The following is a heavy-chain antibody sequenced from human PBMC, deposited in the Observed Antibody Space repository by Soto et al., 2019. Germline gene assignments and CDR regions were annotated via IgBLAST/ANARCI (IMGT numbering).Heavy chain of an antibody. Sequence: QVQLVQSGAEVKKPGSSVKVSCKASGGTFSSYAISWVRQAPGQGLEWMGGIIPIFGTANYAQKFQGRVTITADKSTSKAYMELSSLRSEDTAVYYCARDDRYCSGGSCSPRGYYYYGMDVWGQGTTVTVSS. CDR2: IIPIFGTA. CDR3: ARDDRYCSGGSCSPRGYYYYGMDV. J-gene: IGHJ6*02. D-gene: IGHD2-15*01. CDR1: GGTFSSYA. V-gene: IGHV1-69*06.